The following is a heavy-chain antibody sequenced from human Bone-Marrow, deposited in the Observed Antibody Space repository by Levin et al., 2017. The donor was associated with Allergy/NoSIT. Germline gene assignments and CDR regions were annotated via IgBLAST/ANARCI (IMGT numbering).Heavy chain of an antibody. J-gene: IGHJ4*02. V-gene: IGHV3-21*01. D-gene: IGHD4-23*01. CDR1: GFTFSSYS. CDR2: ISSSSSYI. Sequence: GGSLRLSCAASGFTFSSYSMNWVRQAPGQGLEWVSSISSSSSYIYYADSVKGRFTISRDNAKNSLYLQMNSLRAEDTAVYYCARVLTVVTRLWGGFDYWGQGTLVTVSS. CDR3: ARVLTVVTRLWGGFDY.